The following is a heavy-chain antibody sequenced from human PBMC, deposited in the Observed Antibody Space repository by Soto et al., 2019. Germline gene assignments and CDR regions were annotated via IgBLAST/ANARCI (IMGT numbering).Heavy chain of an antibody. D-gene: IGHD4-17*01. CDR3: ARYSYGDYTPPGFDY. CDR1: GFSLSNARMG. J-gene: IGHJ4*02. Sequence: QVTLKESGPVLVNPTETLTLTCTVSGFSLSNARMGVSWIRQPPGKALEWLAHIFSNDEKSYSTSLKSRLTISKDTSKSQVVLTMTNMDPVDTATYYCARYSYGDYTPPGFDYWGQGTLVTVSS. V-gene: IGHV2-26*01. CDR2: IFSNDEK.